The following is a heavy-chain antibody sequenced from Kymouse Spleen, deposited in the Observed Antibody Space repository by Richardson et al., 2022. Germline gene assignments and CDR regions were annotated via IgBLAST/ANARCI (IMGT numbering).Heavy chain of an antibody. J-gene: IGHJ6*02. D-gene: IGHD2-2*02. Sequence: QVQLQESGPGLVKPSQTLSLTCTVSGGSISSGGYYWSWIRQHPGKGLEWIGYIYYSGSTYYNPSLKSRVTISVDTSKNQFSLKLSSVTAADTAVYYCARHCSSTSCYYYGMDVWGQGTTVTVSS. CDR1: GGSISSGGYY. V-gene: IGHV4-31*03. CDR3: ARHCSSTSCYYYGMDV. CDR2: IYYSGST.